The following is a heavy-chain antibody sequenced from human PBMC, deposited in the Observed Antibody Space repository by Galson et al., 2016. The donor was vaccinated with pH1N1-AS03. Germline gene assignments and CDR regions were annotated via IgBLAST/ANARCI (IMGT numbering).Heavy chain of an antibody. J-gene: IGHJ6*02. CDR2: ISHDGRNV. CDR1: GFTFSMSY. V-gene: IGHV3-74*01. CDR3: ARRNPNPNFAIWYQPDYGMDV. Sequence: SLRLSCADSGFTFSMSYIHWVRQAPGKGLEWVSRISHDGRNVRYADFVKGRFPVSRNNDKNTVFLQMNSLRADDTAVYFCARRNPNPNFAIWYQPDYGMDVWGQGTTVTVSS. D-gene: IGHD2-2*01.